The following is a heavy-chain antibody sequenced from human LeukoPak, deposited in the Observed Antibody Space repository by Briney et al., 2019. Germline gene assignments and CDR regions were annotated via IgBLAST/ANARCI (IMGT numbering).Heavy chain of an antibody. D-gene: IGHD3-10*01. V-gene: IGHV3-21*01. CDR1: GFTFSSYS. CDR3: ARVRGSGSYTPYYYYGMDV. CDR2: ISSSSSYI. J-gene: IGHJ6*04. Sequence: GGSLRLSCAAPGFTFSSYSMNWVRQAPGKGLEWVSSISSSSSYIYYADSVKGRFTISRDNAKNSLYLQMNSLRAEDTAVYYCARVRGSGSYTPYYYYGMDVWGKGTTVTVSS.